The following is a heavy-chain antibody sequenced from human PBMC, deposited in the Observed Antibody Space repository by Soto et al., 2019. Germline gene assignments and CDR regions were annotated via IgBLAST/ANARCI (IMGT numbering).Heavy chain of an antibody. CDR2: IYYSGST. CDR3: ARAYGGYADY. V-gene: IGHV4-59*01. CDR1: GGSISSYY. Sequence: QVQLQESGPGLVKPSETLSLTCTVSGGSISSYYWSWIRQPPGKGLEWIGYIYYSGSTNYNPSLQSRVTISVETSKNQFSLKLSSVPAADTAVYYCARAYGGYADYWGQGALVTVSS. D-gene: IGHD5-12*01. J-gene: IGHJ4*02.